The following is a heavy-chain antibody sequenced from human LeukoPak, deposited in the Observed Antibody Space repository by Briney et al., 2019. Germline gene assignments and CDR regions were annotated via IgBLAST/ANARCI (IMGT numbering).Heavy chain of an antibody. D-gene: IGHD2-15*01. J-gene: IGHJ4*02. V-gene: IGHV3-21*06. CDR2: ISPSSSYI. CDR3: AREGGYCSGGSCRFFDY. CDR1: GFTFSSSS. Sequence: PGGSLRLSCAASGFTFSSSSMNWVRQAPGKGLEFVSSISPSSSYIYYADSVKGRFTISRDDAKNSLFPQMNSLRAEDTAVYYCAREGGYCSGGSCRFFDYWGQGTLVTVSS.